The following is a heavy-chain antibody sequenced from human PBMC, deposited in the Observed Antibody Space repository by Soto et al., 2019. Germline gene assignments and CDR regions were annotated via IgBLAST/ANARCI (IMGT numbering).Heavy chain of an antibody. CDR3: ARHGLTGPYYLDY. Sequence: GESLKISCKGSGYSFTSYWFGWVRQLPGKGLELMGIIYPGDSDTRYSPSFHGQVTISADKSISTAYLQWSSLKASDTAMYYCARHGLTGPYYLDYWGQGTLVTVSS. D-gene: IGHD3-9*01. J-gene: IGHJ4*02. CDR1: GYSFTSYW. V-gene: IGHV5-51*01. CDR2: IYPGDSDT.